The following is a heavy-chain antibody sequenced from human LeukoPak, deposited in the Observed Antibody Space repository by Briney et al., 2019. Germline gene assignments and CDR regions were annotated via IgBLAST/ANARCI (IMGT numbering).Heavy chain of an antibody. J-gene: IGHJ4*02. D-gene: IGHD6-13*01. Sequence: SETLSLTCTVSGGPIDRHYWSWIRQPPGKGLECIGYVFYPGSTNYNPSLKSRVTMSLDTSRDQFSLRLTSVTAADTAIYYCASRPAGSTWYGVFDYWSQGTLVTVSS. V-gene: IGHV4-59*11. CDR3: ASRPAGSTWYGVFDY. CDR2: VFYPGST. CDR1: GGPIDRHY.